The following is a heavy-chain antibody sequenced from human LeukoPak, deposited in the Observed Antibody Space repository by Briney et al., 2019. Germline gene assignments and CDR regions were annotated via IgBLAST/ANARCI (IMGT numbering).Heavy chain of an antibody. V-gene: IGHV4-38-2*02. D-gene: IGHD3-10*01. CDR2: IYHGGRT. CDR3: ARGFRGPNFDH. J-gene: IGHJ4*02. CDR1: GDSLSSGYY. Sequence: SETLSLTCTVSGDSLSSGYYWGWIRQPPGKGLEWIGYIYHGGRTDYNPSLKSRVTISVDTSKNQFSLKLSSVTAADTAVYFCARGFRGPNFDHWGQGTLVTVSS.